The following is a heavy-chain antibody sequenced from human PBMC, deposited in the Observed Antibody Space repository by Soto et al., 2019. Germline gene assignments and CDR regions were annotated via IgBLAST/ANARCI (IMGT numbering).Heavy chain of an antibody. CDR3: ARDCSSNTCYLGRDAFDI. J-gene: IGHJ3*02. D-gene: IGHD2-2*01. CDR2: IIPIFGTA. Sequence: SVKVSCKASGGTFSSYAISWVRQAPGQGLEWMGGIIPIFGTANYAQKFQGRVTITADKSTSTAYMELSSLRSEDTAVYYCARDCSSNTCYLGRDAFDIWGQGTMVTVSS. CDR1: GGTFSSYA. V-gene: IGHV1-69*06.